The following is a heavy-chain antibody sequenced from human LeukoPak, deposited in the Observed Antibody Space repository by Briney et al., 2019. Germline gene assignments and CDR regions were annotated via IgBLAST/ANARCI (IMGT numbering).Heavy chain of an antibody. CDR2: IYTSGST. J-gene: IGHJ3*02. Sequence: SETLSLTCTVSGGSISSYYWSWIRQPAGKGLEWIGRIYTSGSTNYNPSLKSRVTMSVDTSKNQFSLKLSSVTAADTAVYYCARDLSEDIVVVPAARPGGFDIWGQGTMVTVSS. CDR1: GGSISSYY. D-gene: IGHD2-2*01. V-gene: IGHV4-4*07. CDR3: ARDLSEDIVVVPAARPGGFDI.